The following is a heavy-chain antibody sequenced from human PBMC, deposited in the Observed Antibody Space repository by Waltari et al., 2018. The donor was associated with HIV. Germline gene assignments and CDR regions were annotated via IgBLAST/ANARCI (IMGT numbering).Heavy chain of an antibody. Sequence: QVQLQESGPGLVKPSETLSLTCTVSGGSISSYYWSWIRQPPGKGLEWIGYIYYSGSTNNNPSPKGRVTISVETSKNQFSLKLSSVTAADTAVYYCARHYYYDSSGYYRGSGYFDYWGQGTLVTVSS. J-gene: IGHJ4*02. CDR2: IYYSGST. V-gene: IGHV4-59*01. D-gene: IGHD3-22*01. CDR3: ARHYYYDSSGYYRGSGYFDY. CDR1: GGSISSYY.